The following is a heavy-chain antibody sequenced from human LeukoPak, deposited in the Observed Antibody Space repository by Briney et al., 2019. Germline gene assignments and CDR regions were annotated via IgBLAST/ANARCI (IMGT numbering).Heavy chain of an antibody. D-gene: IGHD4-23*01. CDR1: GGSITSSSYY. V-gene: IGHV4-39*07. J-gene: IGHJ4*02. CDR3: ARFFPPPNGGLDY. Sequence: SETLSLTCSVSGGSITSSSYYWGWIRQPPEKGLEWIGSIYYTGGTYYSPSLKSRVTISVDTSKNQFSLKLSSVTAADTAVYYCARFFPPPNGGLDYWGQGTLVTVSS. CDR2: IYYTGGT.